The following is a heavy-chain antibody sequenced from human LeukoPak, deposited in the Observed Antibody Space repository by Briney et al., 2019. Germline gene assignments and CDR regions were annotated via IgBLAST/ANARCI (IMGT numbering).Heavy chain of an antibody. CDR2: VSWNSGYI. V-gene: IGHV3-9*01. Sequence: GGSLRLSCAASGFTFDDYAMHRVRQGAGKGLEWVSGVSWNSGYIGYADSVQGRFTISKDNAKNSLYLQMNSLTAEDTALYYCAKDPHYNTLSGYFDYWGQGTLVTVSS. CDR1: GFTFDDYA. CDR3: AKDPHYNTLSGYFDY. D-gene: IGHD3-10*01. J-gene: IGHJ4*02.